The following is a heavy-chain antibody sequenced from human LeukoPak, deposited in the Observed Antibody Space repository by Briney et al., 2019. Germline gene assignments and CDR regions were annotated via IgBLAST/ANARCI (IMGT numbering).Heavy chain of an antibody. D-gene: IGHD5-18*01. Sequence: GGSLRLSCAASGFTFSSYWMSWVRQAPGKGLEWVANIKQDGSEKYYVDSVKGRFTISRDNAKNSLYLHMNSLRAEDTAVYYCARATWIQLWGQAFDIWGQGTMVTVSS. J-gene: IGHJ3*02. CDR2: IKQDGSEK. V-gene: IGHV3-7*01. CDR1: GFTFSSYW. CDR3: ARATWIQLWGQAFDI.